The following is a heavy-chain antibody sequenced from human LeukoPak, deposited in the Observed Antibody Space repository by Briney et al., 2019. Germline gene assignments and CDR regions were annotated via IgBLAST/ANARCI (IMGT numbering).Heavy chain of an antibody. CDR1: GGSISSGGYY. Sequence: SETLSLTCTVSGGSISSGGYYWSWLRQHPGKGLEWIGYIYYSGSTYYNPSLKSRVTISVDTSKNQFSLKLSSVTAADTAVYYCARDRLMEFSAFDIWGQGTMVTVSS. CDR2: IYYSGST. CDR3: ARDRLMEFSAFDI. V-gene: IGHV4-31*03. J-gene: IGHJ3*02. D-gene: IGHD3-10*01.